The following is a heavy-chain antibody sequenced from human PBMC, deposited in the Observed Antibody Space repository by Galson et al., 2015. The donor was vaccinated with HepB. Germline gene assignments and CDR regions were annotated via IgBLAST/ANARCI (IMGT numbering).Heavy chain of an antibody. Sequence: SLRLSCAASGFTFSSYWMHWVRQAPGKGLVWVSRINSDGSSTNYADSVKGRFTISRDNAKNTLYLQMNSLRAEDTAVYYCATIAIGNNWGYWGQGTLVTVSS. CDR1: GFTFSSYW. CDR3: ATIAIGNNWGY. J-gene: IGHJ4*02. V-gene: IGHV3-74*01. CDR2: INSDGSST. D-gene: IGHD1-1*01.